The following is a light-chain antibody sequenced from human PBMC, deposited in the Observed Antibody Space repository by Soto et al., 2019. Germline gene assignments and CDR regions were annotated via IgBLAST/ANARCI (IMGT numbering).Light chain of an antibody. CDR3: QQVNDYPIT. CDR1: QDIKSY. CDR2: PAS. V-gene: IGKV1-9*01. J-gene: IGKJ5*01. Sequence: DIQLTQSPSFLSTSVGDRVTIACRASQDIKSYLAWYQQKPGKAPKLLIYPASTLQSGVPSRFSGSGSGIEFTLTISSLQPEDFATYHCQQVNDYPITFGQGTRLEIK.